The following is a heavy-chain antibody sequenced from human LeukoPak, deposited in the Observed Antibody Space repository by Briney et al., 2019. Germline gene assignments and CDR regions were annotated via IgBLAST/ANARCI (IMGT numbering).Heavy chain of an antibody. CDR1: GYTFTSYD. J-gene: IGHJ5*02. V-gene: IGHV1-8*01. CDR2: MNPNSGNT. Sequence: ASVKVSCKASGYTFTSYDINWVRQATGQGLEWMGWMNPNSGNTGYAQKFQGRVTMTRNTSISTAYMELSSLRSEDTAVYYCARGTDIWSGYLRLGDPWGQGTLVTVSS. D-gene: IGHD3-3*01. CDR3: ARGTDIWSGYLRLGDP.